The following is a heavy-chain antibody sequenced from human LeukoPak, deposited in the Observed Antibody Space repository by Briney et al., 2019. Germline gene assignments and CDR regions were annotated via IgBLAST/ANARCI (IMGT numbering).Heavy chain of an antibody. D-gene: IGHD1-26*01. Sequence: GGSLRLSCAASGFTFSSYWMHWVRQAPGKGLVWVSRINSDGSSTNYADSVKGRFTISRDNAKNTLSLQMNSLRADDTAVYYCARRHSGSYSDYFDYWGQGTLVTVSS. CDR1: GFTFSSYW. CDR3: ARRHSGSYSDYFDY. CDR2: INSDGSST. J-gene: IGHJ4*02. V-gene: IGHV3-74*01.